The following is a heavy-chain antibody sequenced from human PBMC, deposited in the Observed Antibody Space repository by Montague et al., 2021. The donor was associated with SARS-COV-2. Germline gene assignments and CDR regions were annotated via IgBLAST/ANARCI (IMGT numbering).Heavy chain of an antibody. D-gene: IGHD2-15*01. Sequence: SETLSLTCTVSGGSISSSSYYWGWIRQPPGKGLEWIGSIFYSGSTYYNPSLKSRVTISVDTSKNHFSLKLSSVTAADTAVYYCARVGFGYCSGGSCYRAFDYWGQGTLVTVSS. CDR2: IFYSGST. CDR1: GGSISSSSYY. V-gene: IGHV4-39*02. CDR3: ARVGFGYCSGGSCYRAFDY. J-gene: IGHJ4*02.